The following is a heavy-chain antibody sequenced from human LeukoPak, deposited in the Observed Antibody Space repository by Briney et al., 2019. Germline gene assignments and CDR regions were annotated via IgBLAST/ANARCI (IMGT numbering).Heavy chain of an antibody. V-gene: IGHV3-7*04. Sequence: GGSLRLSCGASGFTLSTYWMSWVRQAPGKGLEWVANIKQDGTEKYYVDSVKGRFTISRDNAKNSLYLQMNSLRAEDTAIYYCAGGIAATRLWGQGALVTVSS. CDR1: GFTLSTYW. D-gene: IGHD6-13*01. CDR3: AGGIAATRL. CDR2: IKQDGTEK. J-gene: IGHJ4*02.